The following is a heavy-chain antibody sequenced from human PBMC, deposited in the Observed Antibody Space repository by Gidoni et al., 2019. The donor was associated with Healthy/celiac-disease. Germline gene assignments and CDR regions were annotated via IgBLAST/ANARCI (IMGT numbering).Heavy chain of an antibody. CDR3: ARMTTRFGELLPYYFDY. CDR1: GGSFSGSY. Sequence: QVQLQQWGAGLLKPSETLSLTCAVYGGSFSGSYWSWIRQPPGKGLEWIGEINHSGSTNYNPSLKSRVTISVDTSKNQFSLKLSSVTAADTAVYYCARMTTRFGELLPYYFDYWGQGTLVTVSS. V-gene: IGHV4-34*01. D-gene: IGHD3-10*01. J-gene: IGHJ4*02. CDR2: INHSGST.